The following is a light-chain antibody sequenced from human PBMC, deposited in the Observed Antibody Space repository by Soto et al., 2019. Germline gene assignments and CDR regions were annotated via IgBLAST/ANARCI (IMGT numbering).Light chain of an antibody. CDR1: QSISSW. CDR3: QQYNNFWT. V-gene: IGKV1-5*01. J-gene: IGKJ1*01. CDR2: DGS. Sequence: DIQMTQSPSALSASVGDRVTITCRASQSISSWLAWYQQKQGKAPRLLIYDGSHLERGVPSRFSGSGSGTEFTLTISDLQPDDLATYYCQQYNNFWTFGPGTKVEI.